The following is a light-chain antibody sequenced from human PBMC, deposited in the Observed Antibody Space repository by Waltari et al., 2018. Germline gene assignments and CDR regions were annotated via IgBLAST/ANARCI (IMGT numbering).Light chain of an antibody. CDR1: QNILYSSNNKNY. CDR3: QQYYTIPIT. CDR2: WAS. Sequence: DTVMTQSTNSLAVSLGERATINCKSSQNILYSSNNKNYLAWYQQKPGQPPKLLLYWASTRASGVPYRFSGSGSGTDFTLTISSLLTEDVAVYYCQQYYTIPITFGQGTRLEIK. J-gene: IGKJ5*01. V-gene: IGKV4-1*01.